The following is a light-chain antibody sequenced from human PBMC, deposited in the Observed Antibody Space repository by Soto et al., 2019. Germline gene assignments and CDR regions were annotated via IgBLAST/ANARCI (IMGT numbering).Light chain of an antibody. Sequence: QSVLTQPPSVSGAPGQRVTISCTGRSSNIGASFDVHCYRHLPGTAPKLLIYDNTNRPSGVPDRFSGSKSGTSASLAITGLQADDEADYYCQSFDSSLNISIFGGGTKLTVL. CDR3: QSFDSSLNISI. CDR2: DNT. CDR1: SSNIGASFD. V-gene: IGLV1-40*01. J-gene: IGLJ2*01.